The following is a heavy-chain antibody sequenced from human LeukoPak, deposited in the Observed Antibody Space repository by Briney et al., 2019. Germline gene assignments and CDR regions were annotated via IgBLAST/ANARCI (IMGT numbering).Heavy chain of an antibody. Sequence: QPGGSLRLSCAASGFTFSSYGMHWVRQAPGKGLEWVAVISYDGSNKYYADSVKGRFTISRDNSKNTLYLQMNSLRAEDTAVYYCARDRDYYDSSGYLGNFDYWGQGTLVTVSS. CDR3: ARDRDYYDSSGYLGNFDY. CDR2: ISYDGSNK. CDR1: GFTFSSYG. D-gene: IGHD3-22*01. V-gene: IGHV3-30*03. J-gene: IGHJ4*02.